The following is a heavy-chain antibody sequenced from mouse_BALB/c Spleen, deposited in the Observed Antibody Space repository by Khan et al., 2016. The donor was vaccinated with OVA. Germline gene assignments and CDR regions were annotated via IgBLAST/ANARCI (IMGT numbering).Heavy chain of an antibody. D-gene: IGHD2-1*01. CDR3: ARNGFGNYEIWDY. V-gene: IGHV1-5*01. CDR1: GYTFTNYW. Sequence: VRLQQSGTVLARPGASVKMSCKASGYTFTNYWMHWVKQRPGQGLEWIGTIFPGNSDTNYNQKFTGKAKLTAVTSTSTAYMELSSLTNEDSAVYYWARNGFGNYEIWDYWGQGTTLTVSS. J-gene: IGHJ2*01. CDR2: IFPGNSDT.